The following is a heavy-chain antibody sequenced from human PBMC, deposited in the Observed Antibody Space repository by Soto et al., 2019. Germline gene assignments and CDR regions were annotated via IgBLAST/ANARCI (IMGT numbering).Heavy chain of an antibody. CDR1: GFSLSTSGVG. Sequence: QITLKESGPTLVKPTQTLTLTCTFSGFSLSTSGVGVGWIRQPPGKALEWLALIYWDDDKRYSPSLKSRLTITKDSSENQVVLTMTNVDPVDTATYYCARISNYYDSSGDRPVWFDYWGQGTLVTVSS. CDR2: IYWDDDK. J-gene: IGHJ4*02. D-gene: IGHD3-22*01. V-gene: IGHV2-5*02. CDR3: ARISNYYDSSGDRPVWFDY.